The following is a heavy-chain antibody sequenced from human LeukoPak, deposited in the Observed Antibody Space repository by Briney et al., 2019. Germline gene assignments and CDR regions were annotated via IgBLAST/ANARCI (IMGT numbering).Heavy chain of an antibody. CDR1: GFTVSSNY. D-gene: IGHD2/OR15-2a*01. CDR2: IYSGGST. J-gene: IGHJ3*02. Sequence: GVSLRLSCAASGFTVSSNYMSRVRQAPGKGLEWVSVIYSGGSTYYADSVKGRFTISRDNSKNTLYLQMNSLRAEDTAVYYCARDILSQGPDAFDIWGQGTMVTVSS. CDR3: ARDILSQGPDAFDI. V-gene: IGHV3-53*01.